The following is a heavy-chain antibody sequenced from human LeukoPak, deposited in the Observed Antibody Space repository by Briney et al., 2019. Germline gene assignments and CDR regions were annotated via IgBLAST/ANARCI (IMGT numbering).Heavy chain of an antibody. V-gene: IGHV4-31*03. D-gene: IGHD5-18*01. Sequence: PSQTLSLTCTVSGGSICSGGYYWSWIRQHPGRGLEWIGYIYYSGSTYYNPSLKSRVTISVDTSKNQFSLKLSSVTAADTAVYYCARAHGYPNIPFDYWGQGTLVTVSS. J-gene: IGHJ4*02. CDR2: IYYSGST. CDR3: ARAHGYPNIPFDY. CDR1: GGSICSGGYY.